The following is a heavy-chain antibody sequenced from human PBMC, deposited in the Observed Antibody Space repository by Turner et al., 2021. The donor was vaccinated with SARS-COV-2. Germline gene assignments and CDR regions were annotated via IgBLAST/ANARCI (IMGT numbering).Heavy chain of an antibody. D-gene: IGHD2-2*01. V-gene: IGHV1-24*01. J-gene: IGHJ5*02. Sequence: QVQLVQSGAEVKKPGASVKVSCTISGYTLTELSMYWVRQAPGKGPEWMGGFDPEDGETIYAQNFQGRVTMTEDTSTDTAYMELSSLRSEDTAVYFCATGYQLRVNWFDPWGQGTLVTVSS. CDR3: ATGYQLRVNWFDP. CDR2: FDPEDGET. CDR1: GYTLTELS.